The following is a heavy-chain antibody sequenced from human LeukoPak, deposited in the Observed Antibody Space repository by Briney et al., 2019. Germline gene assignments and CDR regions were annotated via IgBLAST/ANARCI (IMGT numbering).Heavy chain of an antibody. CDR3: ARGLGSYSPDAFDI. CDR1: GFTFSSYS. D-gene: IGHD1-26*01. CDR2: ISSSSSTI. V-gene: IGHV3-48*04. Sequence: AGGSLRLSCAASGFTFSSYSMNWVRQAPGKGLEWVSYISSSSSTIYYADSVKGRFTISRDNAKNSLYLQMNSLRAEDTAVYYCARGLGSYSPDAFDIWGQGTMVTVSS. J-gene: IGHJ3*02.